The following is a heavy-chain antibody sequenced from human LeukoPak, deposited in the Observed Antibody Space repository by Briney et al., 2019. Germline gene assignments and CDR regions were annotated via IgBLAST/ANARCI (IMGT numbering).Heavy chain of an antibody. V-gene: IGHV3-11*04. D-gene: IGHD3-3*01. Sequence: PGGSLRLSCAASGFTFSDYYMSWIRQAPGKGLGWVSYISSSGSTIYYADSVKGRFTISRDNAKNSLYLQMNSLRAEDTAVYYCARDPREWAFWGFGGYYFDYWGQGTLVTVSS. CDR2: ISSSGSTI. CDR3: ARDPREWAFWGFGGYYFDY. J-gene: IGHJ4*02. CDR1: GFTFSDYY.